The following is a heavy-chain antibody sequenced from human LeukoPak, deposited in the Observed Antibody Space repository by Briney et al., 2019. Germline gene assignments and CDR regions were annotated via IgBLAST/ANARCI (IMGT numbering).Heavy chain of an antibody. V-gene: IGHV3-23*01. CDR3: AKAPRIAAAIGY. D-gene: IGHD6-13*01. CDR2: ISGSGGST. CDR1: GFTFSTYF. J-gene: IGHJ4*02. Sequence: PGGTLRLSCAASGFTFSTYFLTWVRQAPGKGLEWVSAISGSGGSTYYADSVKGRFTISRDNSKNTLYLQMNSLRAEDTAVYYCAKAPRIAAAIGYWGQGTLVTVSS.